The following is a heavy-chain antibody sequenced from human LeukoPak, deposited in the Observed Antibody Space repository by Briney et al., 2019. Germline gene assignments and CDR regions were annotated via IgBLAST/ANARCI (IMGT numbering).Heavy chain of an antibody. Sequence: PSETLSLTCTVSGGSINSYYWSWIRQPPGKGLEWIGYIYYTGRTNYNPSLKSRVTISVDTSKNQFSLKLSSVTAADTAVYYCARDSSGWQRRAFDIWGQGTMVTVSS. CDR2: IYYTGRT. CDR3: ARDSSGWQRRAFDI. D-gene: IGHD6-19*01. CDR1: GGSINSYY. V-gene: IGHV4-59*12. J-gene: IGHJ3*02.